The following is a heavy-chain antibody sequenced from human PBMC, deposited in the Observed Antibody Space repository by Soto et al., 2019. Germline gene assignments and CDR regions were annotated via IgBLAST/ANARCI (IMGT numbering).Heavy chain of an antibody. Sequence: QVQLVESGGGVVQPGRSLRLSCAASGFTFSSYGMHWVRQAPGKGLEWVAVISYDGSNKYYADSVKGRFTISRDNSKNTLYLQMNSLRAEDTAVYYCAKDGAVDRLMVVGWFDPWGQGTLVTVSS. CDR3: AKDGAVDRLMVVGWFDP. CDR1: GFTFSSYG. CDR2: ISYDGSNK. D-gene: IGHD2-15*01. V-gene: IGHV3-30*18. J-gene: IGHJ5*02.